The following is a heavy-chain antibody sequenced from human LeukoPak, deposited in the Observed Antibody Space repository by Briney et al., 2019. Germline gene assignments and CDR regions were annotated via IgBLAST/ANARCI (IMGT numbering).Heavy chain of an antibody. J-gene: IGHJ4*02. CDR3: APFWVRGSSAPGLGY. CDR2: ISDDGKST. CDR1: GFTFSIYW. D-gene: IGHD3-10*01. V-gene: IGHV3-74*01. Sequence: GGSLRLSCAASGFTFSIYWMHWVRQAPGKGLVWVSRISDDGKSTVYADSMKGRFTISRDNAKNTLYLQMNSLRAEDTAVYYCAPFWVRGSSAPGLGYWGQGTLVTVSS.